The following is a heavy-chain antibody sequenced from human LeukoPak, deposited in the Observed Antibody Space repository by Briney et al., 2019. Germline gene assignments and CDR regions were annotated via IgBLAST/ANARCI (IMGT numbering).Heavy chain of an antibody. V-gene: IGHV4-31*03. D-gene: IGHD3-3*01. CDR3: ARATRVFGVVIMGPNYYYGMDV. CDR1: GGSISSGGYY. CDR2: IYCSGST. J-gene: IGHJ6*02. Sequence: SQTLSLTCTVSGGSISSGGYYWSWIRQHPGKGLEWIGYIYCSGSTYYNPSLKSRVTISVDTSKNQFSLKLSSVTAADTAVYYCARATRVFGVVIMGPNYYYGMDVWGQGTTVTVSS.